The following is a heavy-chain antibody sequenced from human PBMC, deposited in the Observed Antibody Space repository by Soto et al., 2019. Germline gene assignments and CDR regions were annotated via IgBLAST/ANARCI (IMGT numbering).Heavy chain of an antibody. CDR3: GRGGFRADAFDI. J-gene: IGHJ3*02. Sequence: WTWIRQPPGKGLELIRYIYHSGRTYYNPSLKSRVTVSLDRSKNQFSLKLTSVTAADTAVYYFGRGGFRADAFDIWGQVTMVTVSS. CDR2: IYHSGRT. V-gene: IGHV4-30-2*01.